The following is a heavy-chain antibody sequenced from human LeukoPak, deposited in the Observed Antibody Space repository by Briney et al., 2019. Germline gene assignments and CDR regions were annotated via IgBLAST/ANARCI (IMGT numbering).Heavy chain of an antibody. Sequence: ASVKVSCKTSGYTFTSYFLNWVRQAPGQGLGWMGWIDTNTGNPTYAQGFTGRFVFSLDTSVRTTYLQISSLKAEDTAVYYCARSLRYYNILTGYSPDYFDYWGQGTLVTVSS. CDR1: GYTFTSYF. D-gene: IGHD3-9*01. V-gene: IGHV7-4-1*02. CDR3: ARSLRYYNILTGYSPDYFDY. CDR2: IDTNTGNP. J-gene: IGHJ4*02.